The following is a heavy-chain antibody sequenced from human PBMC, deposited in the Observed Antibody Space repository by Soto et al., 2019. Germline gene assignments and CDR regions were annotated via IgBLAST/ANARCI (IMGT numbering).Heavy chain of an antibody. Sequence: SETLSLTCTVSGGSISSGVYYWSWIRHHPGKGLEWIGYIYYSGSTYYNPSLKSRVTISVYTSKNQFSLKLSSVTAADTAVYYCARDEYYYGMDVWGQVSTVTVSS. CDR2: IYYSGST. CDR3: ARDEYYYGMDV. J-gene: IGHJ6*02. CDR1: GGSISSGVYY. V-gene: IGHV4-31*03.